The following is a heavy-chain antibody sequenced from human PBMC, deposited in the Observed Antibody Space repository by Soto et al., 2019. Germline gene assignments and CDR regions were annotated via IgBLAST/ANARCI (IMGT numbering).Heavy chain of an antibody. CDR3: ARERYQVISDGMDV. J-gene: IGHJ6*02. D-gene: IGHD2-2*01. CDR1: GYTFNGYY. Sequence: ASVQVSCKASGYTFNGYYVHWVREAPGQGLEWMGWINPETGGTSYAQKFQGRVTLSRDTSINTAYLELSRLRFDDAAVYFCARERYQVISDGMDVWGQGTTVTVS. V-gene: IGHV1-2*02. CDR2: INPETGGT.